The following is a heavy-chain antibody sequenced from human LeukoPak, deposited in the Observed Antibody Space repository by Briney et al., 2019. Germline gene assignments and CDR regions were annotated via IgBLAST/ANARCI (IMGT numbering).Heavy chain of an antibody. J-gene: IGHJ4*02. CDR3: ARGDFWSGYYTGLY. V-gene: IGHV3-53*04. CDR1: GFTVTTNY. Sequence: GESLRLSCAASGFTVTTNYMSWVRQAPGKGLEWVSVIYSGGSTYYADFVKGRFTVSRHNSKNTLYLQMDSLRGEGTAVYYCARGDFWSGYYTGLYWGQGTLVTVSS. CDR2: IYSGGST. D-gene: IGHD3-3*01.